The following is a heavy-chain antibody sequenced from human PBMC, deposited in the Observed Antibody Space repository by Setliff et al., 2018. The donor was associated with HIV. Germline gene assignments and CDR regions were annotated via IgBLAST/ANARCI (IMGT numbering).Heavy chain of an antibody. CDR2: INHSGST. J-gene: IGHJ4*02. CDR3: ARRDYDYVWGSDRYPFDY. D-gene: IGHD3-16*02. CDR1: GGSFSGYY. Sequence: TSETLSLTCAVYGGSFSGYYWSWIRQPPGKGLEWIGEINHSGSTNYSPSLKSRVTISVDTSKNHFFLELTSVTAADTAVYYCARRDYDYVWGSDRYPFDYWGQGTLVTSPQ. V-gene: IGHV4-34*01.